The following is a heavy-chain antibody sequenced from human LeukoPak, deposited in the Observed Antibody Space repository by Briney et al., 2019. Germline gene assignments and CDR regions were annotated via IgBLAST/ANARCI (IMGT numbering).Heavy chain of an antibody. V-gene: IGHV3-7*01. CDR1: GVTVSRYW. Sequence: PGGSLTLSCAASGVTVSRYWMSWVRQAPGKGLEWVAMMTQDGGGKYYVDSVKGRFTISGDNAKNSLYLQMNSLRAEDTAVYYCARGGGDSWGPGTLVTVSS. J-gene: IGHJ5*01. CDR2: MTQDGGGK. D-gene: IGHD3-10*01. CDR3: ARGGGDS.